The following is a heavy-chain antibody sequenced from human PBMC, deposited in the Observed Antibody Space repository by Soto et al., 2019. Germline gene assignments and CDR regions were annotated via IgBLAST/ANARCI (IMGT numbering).Heavy chain of an antibody. CDR1: GGPISSRNFS. J-gene: IGHJ4*02. Sequence: SETLSLTCTVSGGPISSRNFSWGWIRQPPGKGLEWIGSIYHSESTYYNPSLKSRVTISVDTSKNHFPLSLSSLTASDTAVYYGARGGEAVADYWGQGTVVTVSS. D-gene: IGHD6-19*01. CDR2: IYHSEST. V-gene: IGHV4-39*02. CDR3: ARGGEAVADY.